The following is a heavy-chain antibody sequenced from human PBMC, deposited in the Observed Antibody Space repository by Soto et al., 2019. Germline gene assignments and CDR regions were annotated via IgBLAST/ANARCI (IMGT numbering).Heavy chain of an antibody. V-gene: IGHV4-34*01. J-gene: IGHJ5*02. Sequence: TSETLSLTCAVYGGSFSGYYWSWICQPPGKGLEWIGEINHSGSTNYNPSLKSRVTISVDTSKNQFSLKLSSVTAADTAVYYCARGGYCSGGSCYGSNNWFDPWGQGTLVTVSS. D-gene: IGHD2-15*01. CDR3: ARGGYCSGGSCYGSNNWFDP. CDR2: INHSGST. CDR1: GGSFSGYY.